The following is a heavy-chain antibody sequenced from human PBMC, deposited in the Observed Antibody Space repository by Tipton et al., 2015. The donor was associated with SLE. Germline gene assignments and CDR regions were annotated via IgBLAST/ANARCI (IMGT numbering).Heavy chain of an antibody. CDR1: GFTFSSYW. V-gene: IGHV3-7*01. J-gene: IGHJ3*02. CDR2: VKQDGSEK. D-gene: IGHD3-22*01. Sequence: LSLTCAASGFTFSSYWMSWVRQAPGKGLEWVANVKQDGSEKYYVDSVKGRFTISRDNAKNSLYLQMNSLRAEDTAVYYCARDWGTYYYESSGYFNIWGQGTMVTVSS. CDR3: ARDWGTYYYESSGYFNI.